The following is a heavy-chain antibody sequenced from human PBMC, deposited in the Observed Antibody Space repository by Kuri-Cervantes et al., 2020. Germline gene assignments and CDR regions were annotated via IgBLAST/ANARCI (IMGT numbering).Heavy chain of an antibody. CDR1: GFTFSSYW. V-gene: IGHV3-30*03. J-gene: IGHJ4*02. Sequence: GGSLRLSCAASGFTFSSYWMHWVRQAPGKGLEWVAAIQYDGSVQYYADSVKGRITISRDNSRNTVYLQINIPRAEDTAVYYCARGGGWENYYDSSGYYDFDYWGQGTLVTVSS. CDR3: ARGGGWENYYDSSGYYDFDY. D-gene: IGHD3-22*01. CDR2: IQYDGSVQ.